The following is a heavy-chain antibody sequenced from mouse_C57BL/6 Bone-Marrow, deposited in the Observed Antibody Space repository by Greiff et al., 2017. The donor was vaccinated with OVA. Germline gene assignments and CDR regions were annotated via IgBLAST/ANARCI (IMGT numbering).Heavy chain of an antibody. J-gene: IGHJ3*01. Sequence: EVQGVESGGGLVQPGGSMKLSCVASGFTFSNYWMNWVRQSPEKGLEWVAQIRLKSDNYATHYAESVKGRFTISRDDSKSSVYLQMNNLRAEDTGIYYCTPGGWFAYWGQGTLVTVSA. CDR3: TPGGWFAY. CDR2: IRLKSDNYAT. CDR1: GFTFSNYW. V-gene: IGHV6-3*01.